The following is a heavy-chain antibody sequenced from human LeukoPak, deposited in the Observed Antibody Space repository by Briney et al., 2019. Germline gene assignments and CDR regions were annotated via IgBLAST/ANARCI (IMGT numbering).Heavy chain of an antibody. V-gene: IGHV1-2*02. CDR3: ARDYYGSGSYRSVY. Sequence: ASVKVSCKASGYTFTGYYMHWVRQAPGQGLEWMGWINPNSGGTNYVQKFQGRVTMTRDTSISTAYMELSRLRSDDTAVYYCARDYYGSGSYRSVYWGQGTLVTVSS. D-gene: IGHD3-10*01. CDR1: GYTFTGYY. CDR2: INPNSGGT. J-gene: IGHJ4*02.